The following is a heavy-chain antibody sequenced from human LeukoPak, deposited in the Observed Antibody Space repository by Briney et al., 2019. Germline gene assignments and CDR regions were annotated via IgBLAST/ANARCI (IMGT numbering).Heavy chain of an antibody. Sequence: GGSLRLSCAASGFTFSSYAMSWVRQAPGKGLEWVSAISGSGGSTYYADSVKGRFTISRDNSKNTLYLRMNSLRAEDTAVYYCAKDRNRWGLTPPFDYCGQGTLVTVSS. J-gene: IGHJ4*02. CDR3: AKDRNRWGLTPPFDY. CDR1: GFTFSSYA. V-gene: IGHV3-23*01. D-gene: IGHD1-14*01. CDR2: ISGSGGST.